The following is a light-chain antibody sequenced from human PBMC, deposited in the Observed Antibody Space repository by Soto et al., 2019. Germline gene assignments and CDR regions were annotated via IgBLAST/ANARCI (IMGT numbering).Light chain of an antibody. V-gene: IGKV3-15*01. CDR3: QQYNNWPET. J-gene: IGKJ1*01. Sequence: EIVMTQSPATLSGSAGETATLSCXASQSVSSNLAWYQQKPGQAPRLLIYGASTRATGIPARFSGSGSGTEFTLTISSLQSEDFAVYYCQQYNNWPETFGQGTKVDI. CDR2: GAS. CDR1: QSVSSN.